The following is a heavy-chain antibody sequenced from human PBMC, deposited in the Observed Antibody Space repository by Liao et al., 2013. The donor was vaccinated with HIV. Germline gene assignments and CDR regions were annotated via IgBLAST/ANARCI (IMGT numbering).Heavy chain of an antibody. CDR3: ARGSKGRGVIPFDY. V-gene: IGHV4-59*11. CDR1: GGSISSHY. Sequence: QVQLQESGPGLVKPSETLSLTCTVSGGSISSHYWSWIRQPPGKGLEWIGYISYSGSTNYNPSLKSRVTISVDTSKNQFSLKLSSVTAADTAVYYCARGSKGRGVIPFDYWGQGTLVTVSS. J-gene: IGHJ4*02. D-gene: IGHD3-10*01. CDR2: ISYSGST.